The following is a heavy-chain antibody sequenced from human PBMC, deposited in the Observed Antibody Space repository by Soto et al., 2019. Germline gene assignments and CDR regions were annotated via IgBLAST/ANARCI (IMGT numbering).Heavy chain of an antibody. D-gene: IGHD6-6*01. Sequence: GASVKVSCKASGYTFTGYYMHWVRQAPGQGLEWMGWINPNSGGTNYAQKFQGWVTMTRDTSISTAYMELSRLRSDDTAVYYCARGGSSPVYYYYYGMDVWGQGTTVTVSS. CDR2: INPNSGGT. J-gene: IGHJ6*02. CDR3: ARGGSSPVYYYYYGMDV. V-gene: IGHV1-2*04. CDR1: GYTFTGYY.